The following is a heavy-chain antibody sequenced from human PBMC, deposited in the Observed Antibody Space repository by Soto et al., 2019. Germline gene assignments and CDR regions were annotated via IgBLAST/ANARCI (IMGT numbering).Heavy chain of an antibody. V-gene: IGHV1-18*01. J-gene: IGHJ4*02. CDR2: ISAYNGNT. CDR1: GYTFTSYG. CDR3: TTLLRWFGEPGY. D-gene: IGHD3-10*01. Sequence: GASVKVSCKASGYTFTSYGISWVRQAPGQGLEWMGWISAYNGNTNYAQKLQGRVTMTTDTSTMYLQMDSLKTEDTAVYYCTTLLRWFGEPGYWGQGTLVTVSS.